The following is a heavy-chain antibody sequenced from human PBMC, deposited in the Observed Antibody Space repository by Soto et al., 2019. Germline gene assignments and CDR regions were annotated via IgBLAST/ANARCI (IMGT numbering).Heavy chain of an antibody. V-gene: IGHV3-7*01. CDR1: GFTFSSYW. CDR2: IKQDGSEK. J-gene: IGHJ4*02. Sequence: PGGSLRLSCAASGFTFSSYWMSWVRQAPGKGLEWVANIKQDGSEKYYVDSVKGRFTISRDNAKNSLYLQMNSLRAEDTAVYYCARDVDTAMAEYYFDYWGQGTLVTVSS. CDR3: ARDVDTAMAEYYFDY. D-gene: IGHD5-18*01.